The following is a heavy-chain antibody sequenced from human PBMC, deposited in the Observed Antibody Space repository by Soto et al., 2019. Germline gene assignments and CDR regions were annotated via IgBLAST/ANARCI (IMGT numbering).Heavy chain of an antibody. V-gene: IGHV4-59*10. CDR3: ARSSGDDFFYYGMDV. CDR1: GASITSHY. Sequence: SETLSLTCSVSGASITSHYWNWIRQSAGEGLQWIGRVYARGATNYNPSLKSRVTISGDTSKNQFSLKLTSVTAADTAVYYCARSSGDDFFYYGMDVWGHGTTVTAP. CDR2: VYARGAT. D-gene: IGHD4-17*01. J-gene: IGHJ6*02.